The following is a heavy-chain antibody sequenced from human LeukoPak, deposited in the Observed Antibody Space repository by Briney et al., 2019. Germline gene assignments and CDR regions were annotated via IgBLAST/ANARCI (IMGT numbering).Heavy chain of an antibody. CDR2: IYYSGST. CDR1: GGSISSYY. J-gene: IGHJ3*02. Sequence: SETLSLTCTVSGGSISSYYWSWIRQPPGKGLEWIGYIYYSGSTNYNPSLKSRVTISVDKSKNQFSLKLSSVTAADTAVYYCARYPVLRYFVKDAFDIWGQGTMVTVSS. D-gene: IGHD3-9*01. CDR3: ARYPVLRYFVKDAFDI. V-gene: IGHV4-59*12.